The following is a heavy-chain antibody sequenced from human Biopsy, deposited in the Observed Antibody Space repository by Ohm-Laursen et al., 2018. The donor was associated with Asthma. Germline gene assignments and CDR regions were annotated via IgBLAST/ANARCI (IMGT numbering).Heavy chain of an antibody. CDR1: GFTFRSYA. D-gene: IGHD3-3*01. CDR2: GGSYYDGGLK. CDR3: ARDVMEWYLPAFDF. J-gene: IGHJ4*02. V-gene: IGHV3-30-3*01. Sequence: SSLRLSCTASGFTFRSYATHWVRQAPGKGLEWVAVGGSYYDGGLKYYADSVNGRFTVSRDDSKNTLYLQMNSLRPDDTAVYYCARDVMEWYLPAFDFWGQGTLVTVSS.